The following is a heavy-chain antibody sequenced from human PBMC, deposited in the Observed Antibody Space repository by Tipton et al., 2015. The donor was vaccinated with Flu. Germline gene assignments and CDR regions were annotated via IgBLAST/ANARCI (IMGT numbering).Heavy chain of an antibody. CDR2: IKREADGGTT. J-gene: IGHJ3*02. CDR1: GFSFINTW. Sequence: VQLVQSGGGLVKPGGSLRLSCVASGFSFINTWMSWVRQAPGKGLEWVGRIKREADGGTTAYAAPVKGRFTISRDDPENTLYLQMSSLKIEDTAVYYCTTEDGRTGGAFGIWGQGTVVTVSS. D-gene: IGHD1-26*01. V-gene: IGHV3-15*01. CDR3: TTEDGRTGGAFGI.